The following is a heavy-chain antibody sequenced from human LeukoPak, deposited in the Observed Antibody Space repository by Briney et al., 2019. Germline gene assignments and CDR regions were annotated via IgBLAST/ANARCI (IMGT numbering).Heavy chain of an antibody. CDR3: ASWRNYVSGSYNSYVY. D-gene: IGHD3-10*01. CDR1: GFTFGDYG. J-gene: IGHJ4*02. CDR2: INHSGST. Sequence: LRLSCTASGFTFGDYGMSWVRQAPGKGLEWIGEINHSGSTNYNPSLKSRVTISVDTSKNQFSLKLSSVTAADTAVYYCASWRNYVSGSYNSYVYWAQGTPVTISS. V-gene: IGHV4-34*01.